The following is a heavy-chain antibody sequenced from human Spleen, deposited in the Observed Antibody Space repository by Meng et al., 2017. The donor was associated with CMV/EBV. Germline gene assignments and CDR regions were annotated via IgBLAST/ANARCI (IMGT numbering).Heavy chain of an antibody. D-gene: IGHD3-10*01. CDR3: ARHASMVRGVPRRISTLDV. V-gene: IGHV3-53*01. CDR2: IYSGGHR. CDR1: DFNLTSTY. Sequence: GESLKISCAASDFNLTSTYMNWVRQAPGKGLEWVSVIYSGGHRYYAGSVKGRFTISRDNSKNTLHLQMSSLRAEDTAMYYCARHASMVRGVPRRISTLDVWGQGTTVTVSS. J-gene: IGHJ6*02.